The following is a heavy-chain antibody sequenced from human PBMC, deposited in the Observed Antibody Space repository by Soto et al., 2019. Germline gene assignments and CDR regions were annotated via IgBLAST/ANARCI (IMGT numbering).Heavy chain of an antibody. J-gene: IGHJ3*02. CDR1: GGSISSYY. V-gene: IGHV4-59*01. Sequence: SETLSLTCTVSGGSISSYYWSWIRQPPGKGLEWIGYIYYSGSTNYNPSLKSRVTISVDTSKNQFSLKLSSVTAADTAVYYCAREFVITFGGPHDPYDFDIWGQGTMVTVSS. CDR3: AREFVITFGGPHDPYDFDI. D-gene: IGHD3-16*01. CDR2: IYYSGST.